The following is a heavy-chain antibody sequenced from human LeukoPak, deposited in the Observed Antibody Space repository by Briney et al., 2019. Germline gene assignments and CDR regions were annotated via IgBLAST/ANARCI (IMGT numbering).Heavy chain of an antibody. D-gene: IGHD4-11*01. CDR1: GYTFTSYD. J-gene: IGHJ4*02. Sequence: ASVKVSCKASGYTFTSYDINWVRQATGQGLEWMGWINPNSGGTNYAQKFQGRVTMTRDTSISTAYMELSRLRSDDTAVYYCARDLMTTGTNWGQGTLVTVSS. CDR2: INPNSGGT. V-gene: IGHV1-2*02. CDR3: ARDLMTTGTN.